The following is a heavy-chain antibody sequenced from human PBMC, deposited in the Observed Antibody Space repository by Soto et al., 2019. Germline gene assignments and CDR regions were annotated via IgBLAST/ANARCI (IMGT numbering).Heavy chain of an antibody. CDR1: GFTISSFG. CDR3: ARTSHSAFDF. J-gene: IGHJ4*02. CDR2: FISSGETI. Sequence: PGGSLRLSCIASGFTISSFGMNWVRQAPGRGLEWVSFFISSGETIYYADSVRGRFSISRDSAKNSLSLQMNGLTGDDTAIYYCARTSHSAFDFWGQGALVTVSS. D-gene: IGHD2-21*01. V-gene: IGHV3-48*01.